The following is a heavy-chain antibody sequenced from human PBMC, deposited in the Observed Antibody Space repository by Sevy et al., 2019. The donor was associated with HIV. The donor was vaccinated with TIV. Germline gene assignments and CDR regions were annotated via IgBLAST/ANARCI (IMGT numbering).Heavy chain of an antibody. V-gene: IGHV7-4-1*02. D-gene: IGHD3-3*01. J-gene: IGHJ4*02. Sequence: ASVKVSCKASGYTFSSHTISWVRQAPGQGLEWMGWINTNTGNPRYAQGSTGRFVFSLDTSVSTTYLQINSLTAEDTAVYYCARGRDYTIFGSVVTEGAIYFDNWGQGTLVTVSS. CDR3: ARGRDYTIFGSVVTEGAIYFDN. CDR1: GYTFSSHT. CDR2: INTNTGNP.